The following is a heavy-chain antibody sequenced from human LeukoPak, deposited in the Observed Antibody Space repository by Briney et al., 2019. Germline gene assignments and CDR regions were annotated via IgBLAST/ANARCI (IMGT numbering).Heavy chain of an antibody. CDR3: ARDFYGDYLIHFIDV. J-gene: IGHJ6*03. V-gene: IGHV4-30-4*08. CDR1: GGSISSGDYY. D-gene: IGHD4-17*01. CDR2: IYYSGST. Sequence: SQTLSLTCTVSGGSISSGDYYWSWIRQPPGKGLEWIVYIYYSGSTYYNPSLQSRVTISVDQSKNQLSLKLSSVTDADKAVYYCARDFYGDYLIHFIDVWLKGTKVSDPS.